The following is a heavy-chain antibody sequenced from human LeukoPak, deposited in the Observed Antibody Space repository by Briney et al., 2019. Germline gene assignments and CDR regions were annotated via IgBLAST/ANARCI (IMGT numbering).Heavy chain of an antibody. CDR1: GYTFTGYY. J-gene: IGHJ4*02. CDR3: ARDRATQHIAAAGKFDY. Sequence: GASVKVSCKAPGYTFTGYYMHWVRQAPGQGLEWMGWINPNSGGTNYAQKFQGRVTMTRDTSISTAYMELRSLRSDDTAVYYCARDRATQHIAAAGKFDYWGQGTLVTVSS. D-gene: IGHD6-13*01. V-gene: IGHV1-2*02. CDR2: INPNSGGT.